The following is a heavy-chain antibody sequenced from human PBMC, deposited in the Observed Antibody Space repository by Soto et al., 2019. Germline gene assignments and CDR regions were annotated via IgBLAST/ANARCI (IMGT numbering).Heavy chain of an antibody. J-gene: IGHJ4*02. CDR3: ARDPPLRICSGGSCQSDYFDY. CDR2: ISSSSSTI. Sequence: EVQLVESGGGLVQPGGSLRLSCAASGFTFSSYSMNWVRQAPGKGLEWVSYISSSSSTIYYADSVKGRFTISRDNAKNSLYLQMNSLRAEDTAVYYCARDPPLRICSGGSCQSDYFDYWGQGTLVTVSS. D-gene: IGHD2-15*01. CDR1: GFTFSSYS. V-gene: IGHV3-48*01.